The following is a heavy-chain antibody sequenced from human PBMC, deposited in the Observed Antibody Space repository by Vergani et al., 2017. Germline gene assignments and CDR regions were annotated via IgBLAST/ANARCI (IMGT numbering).Heavy chain of an antibody. D-gene: IGHD6-19*01. CDR1: GFTFIMHA. J-gene: IGHJ3*02. Sequence: EVQLLESGGDLVQPGGSLRLSCAASGFTFIMHAMSWVRQAPGKGLEWVSTLSASDRRTHYADSVKGRFTISRDNSKNTLFLHRNSLRPEDTAVYYCAKVGRSEVAGTFGAFDIWGQGTMVTVSS. CDR2: LSASDRRT. CDR3: AKVGRSEVAGTFGAFDI. V-gene: IGHV3-23*01.